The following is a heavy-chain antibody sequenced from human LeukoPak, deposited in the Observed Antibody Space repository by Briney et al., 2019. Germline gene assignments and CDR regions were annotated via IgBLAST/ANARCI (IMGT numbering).Heavy chain of an antibody. J-gene: IGHJ6*02. CDR1: GFTFSSYS. D-gene: IGHD6-19*01. V-gene: IGHV3-21*01. CDR2: ISSSSSYI. Sequence: GGSLRLSCAASGFTFSSYSMNWVRQAPGKGLEWVSSISSSSSYIYYADSVKGRFTISRDNVKNSLYLQMNSLRAEDTAVYYCAKDSSSSNFYFGMDVWSQGTTVTVSS. CDR3: AKDSSSSNFYFGMDV.